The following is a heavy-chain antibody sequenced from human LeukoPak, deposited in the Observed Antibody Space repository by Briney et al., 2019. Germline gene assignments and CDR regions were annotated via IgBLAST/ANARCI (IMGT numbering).Heavy chain of an antibody. CDR2: VSSDGTT. J-gene: IGHJ4*02. CDR1: GDSVTSSY. CDR3: ARLDCLIEGCYNH. D-gene: IGHD2-15*01. V-gene: IGHV4-59*08. Sequence: SETLSLTCSVSGDSVTSSYWNWIRQPPGKGLEWIGYVSSDGTTNYNPSLRSRLIMSADTAKNDISLNLTSVTATDTAIYYCARLDCLIEGCYNHWGRGTLVTVSS.